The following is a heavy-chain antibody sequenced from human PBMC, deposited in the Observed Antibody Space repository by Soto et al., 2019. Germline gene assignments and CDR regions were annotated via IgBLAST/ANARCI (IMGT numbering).Heavy chain of an antibody. J-gene: IGHJ6*02. CDR3: AASRLYFYALDV. CDR2: IMQDGNDK. CDR1: GFSLSTSW. Sequence: EVQLVESGGGLVQPGGSLRLSCTASGFSLSTSWMTWVRQAPGKGLEWVANIMQDGNDKYYVDSMKGRFTISRDNAKNSMQLQMTSLRAEDTAVYYCAASRLYFYALDVWGQGTTVTVSS. V-gene: IGHV3-7*01.